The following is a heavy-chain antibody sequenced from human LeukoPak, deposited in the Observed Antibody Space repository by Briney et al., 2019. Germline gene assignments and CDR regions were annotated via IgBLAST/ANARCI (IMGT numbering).Heavy chain of an antibody. CDR3: ARGRHCSSTSCFNYYYYGMDV. J-gene: IGHJ6*02. CDR1: GGSISSYY. Sequence: PSETLSLTCTVSGGSISSYYWSWIRQPAGKGLEWIGRIYTSGSTNYNPSLKSRVTMSVDTSKNQFSLKLSSVTAADTAVYYCARGRHCSSTSCFNYYYYGMDVWGQGTTVTVSS. D-gene: IGHD2-2*01. CDR2: IYTSGST. V-gene: IGHV4-4*07.